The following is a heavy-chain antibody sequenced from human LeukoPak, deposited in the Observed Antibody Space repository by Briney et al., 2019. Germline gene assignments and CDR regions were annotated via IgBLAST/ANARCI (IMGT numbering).Heavy chain of an antibody. D-gene: IGHD3-10*01. V-gene: IGHV3-7*01. CDR1: GFTFSSYW. J-gene: IGHJ2*01. CDR2: IKQDGSEK. CDR3: ARGPYEVLWFGEGVWYFDL. Sequence: GGSLRLSCAASGFTFSSYWMSWVRQAPGKGLEWVANIKQDGSEKYYVDSVKGRFTISRDNAKNSLYLQMNSLRAEDTAVYYCARGPYEVLWFGEGVWYFDLWGRGTLVTVSS.